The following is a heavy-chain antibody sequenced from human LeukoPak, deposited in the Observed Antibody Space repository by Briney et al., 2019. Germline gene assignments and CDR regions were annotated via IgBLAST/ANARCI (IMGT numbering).Heavy chain of an antibody. J-gene: IGHJ4*02. CDR3: ARRGYHDYSGFDY. D-gene: IGHD1-26*01. Sequence: GGSLRLSCAGSAFTFSSYSMNWVRQAPGKGLEWVSSISGSSSDIYYADSVKGRFTISRDNARNSLYLQMKSLRAEDTAVYYCARRGYHDYSGFDYWGQGTLVTVSS. CDR1: AFTFSSYS. V-gene: IGHV3-21*01. CDR2: ISGSSSDI.